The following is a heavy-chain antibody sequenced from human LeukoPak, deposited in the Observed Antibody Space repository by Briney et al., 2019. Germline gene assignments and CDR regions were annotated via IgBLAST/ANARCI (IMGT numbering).Heavy chain of an antibody. CDR2: IYYSGTT. CDR1: GGSISSYY. CDR3: ARGVYIAAAQYAY. D-gene: IGHD6-13*01. Sequence: SETLSFTCTVSGGSISSYYWSWIRQPPGKGLEWIGYIYYSGTTNYNPSLKSRVTISVDTSKNQFSLKLSSVTAADTAVYYCARGVYIAAAQYAYWGQGTLVTVSS. J-gene: IGHJ4*02. V-gene: IGHV4-59*01.